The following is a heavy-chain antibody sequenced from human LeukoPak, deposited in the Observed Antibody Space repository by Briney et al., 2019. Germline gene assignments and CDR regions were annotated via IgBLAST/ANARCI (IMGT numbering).Heavy chain of an antibody. J-gene: IGHJ4*02. CDR1: GGSISSGGYY. CDR3: ARGAPYDYGEFDY. Sequence: SETLSLTCTVSGGSISSGGYYWSWIRQHPGKGLEWIGYIYYSGSTYYNPSLKSRVTISVDTSKNQFSLKLSSVTAADTAVYYCARGAPYDYGEFDYWGQGTLVTVSS. D-gene: IGHD4/OR15-4a*01. CDR2: IYYSGST. V-gene: IGHV4-31*03.